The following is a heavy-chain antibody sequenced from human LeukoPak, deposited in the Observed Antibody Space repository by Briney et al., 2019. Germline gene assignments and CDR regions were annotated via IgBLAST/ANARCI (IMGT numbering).Heavy chain of an antibody. Sequence: GGSLRLSCAASGFTFSSYAMGWVRPAPGKGLEWVSAISGSGGSTYYADSVKGRFTISRDNSRHTLYLQMNSLRPEDTAVYYCAKDKKANCGGDCYARHWGQGTLVTVSS. V-gene: IGHV3-23*01. D-gene: IGHD2-21*01. CDR3: AKDKKANCGGDCYARH. CDR2: ISGSGGST. J-gene: IGHJ4*02. CDR1: GFTFSSYA.